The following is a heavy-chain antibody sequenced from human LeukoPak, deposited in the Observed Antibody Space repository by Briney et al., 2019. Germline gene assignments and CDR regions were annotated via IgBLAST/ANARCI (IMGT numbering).Heavy chain of an antibody. CDR1: GFTFSDYY. CDR2: ISSSGSTI. CDR3: AKESDYCSSTKCSYFDY. D-gene: IGHD2-2*01. V-gene: IGHV3-11*04. Sequence: GGSLRLSCAASGFTFSDYYMSWIRQAPGKGLEWVSYISSSGSTIYYADSVKGRFTISRDNAKNSLYLQMSSLRGEDTAVYYCAKESDYCSSTKCSYFDYWGQGTLVTVSS. J-gene: IGHJ4*02.